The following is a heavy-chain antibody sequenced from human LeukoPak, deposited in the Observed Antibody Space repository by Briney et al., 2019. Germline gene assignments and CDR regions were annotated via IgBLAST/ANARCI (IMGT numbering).Heavy chain of an antibody. CDR1: GGTFSSYT. D-gene: IGHD6-13*01. CDR2: IIPILGIA. Sequence: GASVKVSCKASGGTFSSYTISWVRQAPGQGLEWMGRIIPILGIANYAQKFQGRVTMTRDTSISTAYMELSRLRSDDTAVYYCARESRYSSSWSRRDYWGQGTLVTVSS. V-gene: IGHV1-69*04. CDR3: ARESRYSSSWSRRDY. J-gene: IGHJ4*02.